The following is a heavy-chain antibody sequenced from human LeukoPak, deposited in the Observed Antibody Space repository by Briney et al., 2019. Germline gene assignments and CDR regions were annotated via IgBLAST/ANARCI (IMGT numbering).Heavy chain of an antibody. CDR1: GGSINTYY. CDR3: ARDYAFDI. J-gene: IGHJ3*02. CDR2: IYYIGST. Sequence: SETLSLTCTVSGGSINTYYWSWIRQPPGKGLEWIGYIYYIGSTNYNPSLKSRVTISVDTSKNQFSLKLSSVTAADTAVYYCARDYAFDIWGQGTMVTVSS. V-gene: IGHV4-59*01.